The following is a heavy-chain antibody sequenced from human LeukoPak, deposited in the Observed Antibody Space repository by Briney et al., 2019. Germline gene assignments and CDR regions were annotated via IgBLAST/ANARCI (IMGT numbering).Heavy chain of an antibody. CDR1: GGSISSYY. D-gene: IGHD2-15*01. J-gene: IGHJ3*02. CDR3: ARACSGGSCYRDAFDI. V-gene: IGHV4-4*07. CDR2: IYTSGST. Sequence: SETLSLTCTVSGGSISSYYWSWIRQPAGKGLEWIGRIYTSGSTNYNPSLKSRVTMSVDTSKNQFSLKLSSVTAADTAVYYCARACSGGSCYRDAFDIWGQGTMVTVSS.